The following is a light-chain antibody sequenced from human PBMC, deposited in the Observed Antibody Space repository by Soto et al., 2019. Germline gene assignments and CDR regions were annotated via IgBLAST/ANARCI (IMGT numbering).Light chain of an antibody. CDR3: QQYTENSGT. CDR1: QDIAIY. CDR2: AAS. J-gene: IGKJ1*01. Sequence: DIQMTQSPSTLSGSVGDRVTITCRASQDIAIYLAWYQQKPGEAPKLLIYAASTLYGGVPSRFSGSESGTEFTLTISSLQPDDIATYYCQQYTENSGTFGQGTKVDIK. V-gene: IGKV1-9*01.